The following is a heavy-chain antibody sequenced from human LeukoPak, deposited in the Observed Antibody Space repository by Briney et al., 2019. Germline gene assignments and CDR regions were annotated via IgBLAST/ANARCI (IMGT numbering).Heavy chain of an antibody. D-gene: IGHD5-18*01. CDR1: GFTFSSYA. CDR3: AKDSFGGYSYGPIDY. Sequence: GGSLRLSCAASGFTFSSYAMSWVRQAPGKGLEWVSAISGSGGSTYYADSVKGRFTISRDNSKNTLYLQMNSLRAEDTAVYYCAKDSFGGYSYGPIDYWGQGTLVTVSS. CDR2: ISGSGGST. J-gene: IGHJ4*02. V-gene: IGHV3-23*01.